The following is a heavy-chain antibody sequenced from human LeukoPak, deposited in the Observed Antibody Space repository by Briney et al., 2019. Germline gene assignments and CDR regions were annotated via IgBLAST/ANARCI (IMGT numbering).Heavy chain of an antibody. D-gene: IGHD1-7*01. CDR1: GFTFGGYA. Sequence: GGSLRLSCTASGFTFGGYAMSWFRQAPGKGLEWVGLIRSNTYGGTTEYAASVKGRFTISRDDSKSVAYLQMNSLKTEDTAVYYCSKTLGTTIIAVYDYWGQGTLVTVSS. CDR3: SKTLGTTIIAVYDY. V-gene: IGHV3-49*03. CDR2: IRSNTYGGTT. J-gene: IGHJ4*02.